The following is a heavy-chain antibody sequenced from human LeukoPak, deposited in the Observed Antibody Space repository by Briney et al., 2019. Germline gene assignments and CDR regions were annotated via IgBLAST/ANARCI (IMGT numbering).Heavy chain of an antibody. J-gene: IGHJ4*02. D-gene: IGHD3-10*01. Sequence: GGSLRLSCAASGFTFSSYWMSWVRQAPGKGLEWVSAISASGGSTYYADSVKGRFTISRDNSKNTLYLQMNRLRAEDTAVYYCAKGSGPWFGDLNLDYWGQGTLVTVSS. CDR1: GFTFSSYW. CDR2: ISASGGST. V-gene: IGHV3-23*01. CDR3: AKGSGPWFGDLNLDY.